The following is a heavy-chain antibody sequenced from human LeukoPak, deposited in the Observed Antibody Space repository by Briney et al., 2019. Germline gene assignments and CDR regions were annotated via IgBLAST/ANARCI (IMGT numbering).Heavy chain of an antibody. CDR3: ATGRTYYYDSSGYPRVDY. Sequence: VASVKVSCKVSGYTLTELSMHWVRQAPGKGLEWMGGFDPEDGETIYAQKLQGRVTMTEDTSTDTAYMELSSLRSEDTAVYYCATGRTYYYDSSGYPRVDYWGQGTLVTVSS. J-gene: IGHJ4*02. CDR1: GYTLTELS. D-gene: IGHD3-22*01. V-gene: IGHV1-24*01. CDR2: FDPEDGET.